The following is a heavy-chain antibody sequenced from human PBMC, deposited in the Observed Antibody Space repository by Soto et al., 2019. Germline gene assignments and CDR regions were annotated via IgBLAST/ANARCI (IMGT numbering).Heavy chain of an antibody. J-gene: IGHJ6*02. CDR3: AKDRLGYGYPAYYYGMDV. CDR2: ISWNGVSM. V-gene: IGHV3-9*01. D-gene: IGHD5-18*01. Sequence: GGSLRLSCAASGFSFDDYAMNWVRQAPGKGLEWVSGISWNGVSMGYADFVQGRFTISRDNAKNSLYLQMHSLRAEDTALYYCAKDRLGYGYPAYYYGMDVWGQGTTVTVSS. CDR1: GFSFDDYA.